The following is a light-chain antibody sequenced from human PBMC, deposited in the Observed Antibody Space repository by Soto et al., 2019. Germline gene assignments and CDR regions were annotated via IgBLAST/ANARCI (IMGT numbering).Light chain of an antibody. CDR2: GAS. Sequence: EIVMTQSAATLSVSPGERATLSCRASQSVSSNLAWYQQKPGQAPRLLIYGASNRATGIPDRFSGSGSGTDFTLTISRLEPEDFVVYYCQQYGNSLWTFGQGTKVDIK. CDR3: QQYGNSLWT. J-gene: IGKJ1*01. V-gene: IGKV3-20*01. CDR1: QSVSSN.